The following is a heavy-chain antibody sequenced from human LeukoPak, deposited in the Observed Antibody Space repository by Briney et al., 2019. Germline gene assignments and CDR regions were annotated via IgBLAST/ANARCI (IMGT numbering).Heavy chain of an antibody. CDR2: IYPGDSDT. CDR1: GYSFTSYW. J-gene: IGHJ4*02. CDR3: ARRAQLWGPVFDY. D-gene: IGHD5-18*01. Sequence: GESLKISCKGSGYSFTSYWIGWVRQMPGKGLEWMGIIYPGDSDTRYSPSFQGQVTISADKSISTAYLQWSSLKASDTAMYYCARRAQLWGPVFDYWGQGTLVTVSP. V-gene: IGHV5-51*01.